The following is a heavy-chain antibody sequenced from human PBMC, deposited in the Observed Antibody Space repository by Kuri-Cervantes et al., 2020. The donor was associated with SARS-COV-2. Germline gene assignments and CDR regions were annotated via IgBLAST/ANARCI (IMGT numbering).Heavy chain of an antibody. CDR2: IYSGGHT. D-gene: IGHD1-26*01. CDR3: ARDLVGALYYFDY. Sequence: GESLKISCAVSGFTVSTNYMSWVRQAPGKGLEWVSLIYSGGHTDYADSVKGRFTISRDNSKNTLYLQMNSLRAEDTAVYYCARDLVGALYYFDYWGQGTLVTVSS. J-gene: IGHJ4*02. V-gene: IGHV3-66*02. CDR1: GFTVSTNY.